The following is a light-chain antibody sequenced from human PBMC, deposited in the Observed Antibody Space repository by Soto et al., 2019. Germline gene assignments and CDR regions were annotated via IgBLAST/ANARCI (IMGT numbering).Light chain of an antibody. J-gene: IGLJ1*01. CDR1: TSNIGHNY. Sequence: QSLLTQSPSASGTPGQRVTISCSGTTSNIGHNYVCWYQQLPGSTPKLLILRSDQRPSGVPDRFSGSKSGTSASLTIGGLRSEDEADYYCASWDDSLSGFVFGTGTKLTVL. CDR3: ASWDDSLSGFV. CDR2: RSD. V-gene: IGLV1-47*01.